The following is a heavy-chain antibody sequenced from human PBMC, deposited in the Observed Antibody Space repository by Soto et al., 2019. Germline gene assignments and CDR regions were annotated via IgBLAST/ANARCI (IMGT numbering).Heavy chain of an antibody. CDR1: GGSISSSSYY. V-gene: IGHV4-39*01. Sequence: PSETLSLTCTVSGGSISSSSYYWVWIRQPPGKGLEWIGSIYYSGSTYYNPSLKSRVTISVDTSKNQFSLKLSSVTAADTAVYYCARRQDTAMVRYYYYGMDVWGQGTTVTVSS. D-gene: IGHD5-18*01. CDR3: ARRQDTAMVRYYYYGMDV. CDR2: IYYSGST. J-gene: IGHJ6*02.